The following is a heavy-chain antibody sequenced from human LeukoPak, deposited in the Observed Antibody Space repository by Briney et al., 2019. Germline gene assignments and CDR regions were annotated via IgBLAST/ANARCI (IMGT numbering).Heavy chain of an antibody. CDR3: AKAGIGVVGYFDY. D-gene: IGHD6-19*01. CDR1: GFAFRSYG. V-gene: IGHV3-30*18. CDR2: ISYDGSNK. J-gene: IGHJ4*02. Sequence: PGGSLRLSCAASGFAFRSYGMHWVRQPPGKGLEWVAVISYDGSNKYYADSVKGRFTISRDNSKNTLYLQMNSLRDEDTALYYCAKAGIGVVGYFDYWGQGTLVTVSS.